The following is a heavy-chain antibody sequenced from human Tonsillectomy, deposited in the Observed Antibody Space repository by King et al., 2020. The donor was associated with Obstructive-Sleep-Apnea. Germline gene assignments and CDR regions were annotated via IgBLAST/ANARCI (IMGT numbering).Heavy chain of an antibody. CDR3: ARQTAPFESGWFRADS. CDR1: GDSISSTHYY. D-gene: IGHD6-19*01. Sequence: QVQLQESGPGLVKPPETLSLTCTVSGDSISSTHYYWAWIRQPPGKGLEYIGSIFYRGTTYSDAPLKSRVSISVDTSKNQFSLRLSSVTAADTAVYYCARQTAPFESGWFRADSWGQGALVTVSS. J-gene: IGHJ4*02. V-gene: IGHV4-39*01. CDR2: IFYRGTT.